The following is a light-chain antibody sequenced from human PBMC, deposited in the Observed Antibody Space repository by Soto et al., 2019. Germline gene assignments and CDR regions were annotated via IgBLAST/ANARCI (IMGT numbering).Light chain of an antibody. V-gene: IGKV3-15*01. Sequence: EIVMTQSPATLSVSPGERATLSCRASQSVSSNLAWYQQKPGQAPKLLIYCASTRATGIPARFSGSGSGTEFTLTISSLQSEDFAVYYCQQYSNWYTFGPGTKLEIK. CDR3: QQYSNWYT. CDR2: CAS. J-gene: IGKJ2*01. CDR1: QSVSSN.